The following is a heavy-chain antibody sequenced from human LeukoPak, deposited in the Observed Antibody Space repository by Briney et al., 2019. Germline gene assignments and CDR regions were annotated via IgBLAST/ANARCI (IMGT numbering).Heavy chain of an antibody. Sequence: GGSLRLSCAASGFTFTSYWMSWVRQTPGKGLEWVASIKQDGSEMYYVDSVEGRFTISRDIAKNSLFLQMSSLRAEDTAVYYCARDYSNAWNYFDDWGQGTLVTVSS. V-gene: IGHV3-7*04. CDR1: GFTFTSYW. CDR2: IKQDGSEM. CDR3: ARDYSNAWNYFDD. J-gene: IGHJ4*02. D-gene: IGHD6-19*01.